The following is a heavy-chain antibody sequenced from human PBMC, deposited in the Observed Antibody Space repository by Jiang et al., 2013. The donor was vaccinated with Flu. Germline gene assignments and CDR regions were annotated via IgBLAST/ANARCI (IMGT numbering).Heavy chain of an antibody. D-gene: IGHD3-16*02. Sequence: TSYAMNWVRQAPGQGLEWMGWINTNTGNPTYAQGFTGRFVFSLDTSVSTAYLQISSLKAEDTAVYYCARELYDYIWGSYRTFDYWGQGTLVTVSS. CDR2: INTNTGNP. CDR3: ARELYDYIWGSYRTFDY. V-gene: IGHV7-4-1*02. J-gene: IGHJ4*02. CDR1: TSYA.